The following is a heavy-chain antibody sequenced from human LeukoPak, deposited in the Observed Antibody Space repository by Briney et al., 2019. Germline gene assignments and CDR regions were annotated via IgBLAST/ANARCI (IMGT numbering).Heavy chain of an antibody. D-gene: IGHD2/OR15-2a*01. CDR1: GASVSSYY. CDR2: IYYSGNT. CDR3: ARVRVGGTFYYFDY. V-gene: IGHV4-59*02. J-gene: IGHJ4*02. Sequence: PSETLSLTCTVSGASVSSYYWSWIRQPPGKGLEWIGYIYYSGNTNYNPSLDSRATLSVDTSKDQFSLRLTSVTAADTAVYYCARVRVGGTFYYFDYWGRGTLVTVSS.